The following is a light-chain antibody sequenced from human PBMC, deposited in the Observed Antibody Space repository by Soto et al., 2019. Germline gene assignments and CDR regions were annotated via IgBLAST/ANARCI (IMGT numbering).Light chain of an antibody. J-gene: IGKJ2*01. CDR1: QSVDNNH. CDR2: GPS. CDR3: QQYGNFPYT. V-gene: IGKV3-20*01. Sequence: EIALTQSPGTQYLSPGERATLSCRASQSVDNNHLAWYEQKPGQAPRLLIYGPSRRASGIPDRFSGSGSGTDFSLTISRLEPEDFAVYYCQQYGNFPYTFGQGTRLEMK.